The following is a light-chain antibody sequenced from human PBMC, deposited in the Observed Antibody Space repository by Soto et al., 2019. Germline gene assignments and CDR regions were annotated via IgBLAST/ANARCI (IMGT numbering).Light chain of an antibody. CDR2: GAS. J-gene: IGKJ2*01. Sequence: EIVLTQSPGTLSLSPGERATLSCRASQSVRTTYLAWYQQKFGQAPRLLIYGASNRATGIPDRFSGSGSGTDFTLTISSLEPEDFAVYYCLQYFSQTLYTFGQGTKLEIK. CDR3: LQYFSQTLYT. CDR1: QSVRTTY. V-gene: IGKV3-20*01.